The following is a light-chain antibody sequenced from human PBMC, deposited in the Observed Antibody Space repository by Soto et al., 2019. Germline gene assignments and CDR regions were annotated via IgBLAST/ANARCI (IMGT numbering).Light chain of an antibody. CDR2: DVS. J-gene: IGLJ1*01. CDR1: SSDVGGYNY. Sequence: QSVLTQPRSVSGSPGQSVTISCTGTSSDVGGYNYVSWYQQYPGKAPKLMIYDVSKRPSGVPDRFSGSKSGNTASLTISGLQADYESDYYCSSSAGYYRYVLVTATNVPVL. V-gene: IGLV2-11*01. CDR3: SSSAGYYRYV.